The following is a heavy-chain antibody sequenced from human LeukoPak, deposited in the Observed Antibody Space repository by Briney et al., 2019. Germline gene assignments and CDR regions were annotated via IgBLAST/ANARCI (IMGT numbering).Heavy chain of an antibody. J-gene: IGHJ4*02. CDR2: ISAYNGNT. V-gene: IGHV1-18*01. Sequence: ASVKVSCKSSGYACTSYGISWVRQAPGQGLEGMGWISAYNGNTNYAQKLQGRVTMTTDTSTSTAYMELRSLRSDDTAVYYCAIERVHLSYFDYWGQGTLVTVSS. CDR1: GYACTSYG. CDR3: AIERVHLSYFDY.